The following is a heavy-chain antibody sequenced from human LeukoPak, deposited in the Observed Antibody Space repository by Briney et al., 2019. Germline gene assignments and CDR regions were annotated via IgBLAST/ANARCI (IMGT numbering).Heavy chain of an antibody. V-gene: IGHV3-74*01. CDR1: GFTFSSYW. D-gene: IGHD3-10*01. CDR2: INSDGSST. Sequence: PGGSLRLSCTASGFTFSSYWMHWVRQAPGKGLVSVSHINSDGSSTSYADSVKGRFTISRDNAKNALYLQMNSLRAEDTAVYYCSSGSYHNDYWGQGTLVTVSS. CDR3: SSGSYHNDY. J-gene: IGHJ4*02.